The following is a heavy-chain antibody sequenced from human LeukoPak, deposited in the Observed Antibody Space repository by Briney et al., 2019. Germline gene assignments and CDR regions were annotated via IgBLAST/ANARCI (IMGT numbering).Heavy chain of an antibody. CDR1: GGSFSSYY. V-gene: IGHV4-59*12. D-gene: IGHD6-13*01. J-gene: IGHJ4*02. CDR3: AREGKQQRFLDY. CDR2: IYYSGST. Sequence: PSETLSLTCTVSGGSFSSYYWSWLRQPPGKGLEWIGYIYYSGSTNYNPSLKSRVTISVDTSKNQFSLKLNSVTSADTGVYYCAREGKQQRFLDYWGQGTLVTVSS.